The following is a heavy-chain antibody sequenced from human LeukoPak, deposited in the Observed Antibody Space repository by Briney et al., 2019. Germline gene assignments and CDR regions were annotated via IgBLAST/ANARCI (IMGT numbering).Heavy chain of an antibody. D-gene: IGHD3-10*01. J-gene: IGHJ4*02. CDR2: IIPIFGTA. CDR3: AREGNYGSGSYFDY. CDR1: GYTFTGYY. V-gene: IGHV1-69*13. Sequence: ASVKVSCKASGYTFTGYYMHWVRQAPGQGLEWMGGIIPIFGTANYAQKFQGRVTITADESTSTAYMELSSLRSEDTAVHYCAREGNYGSGSYFDYWGQGTLVTVSS.